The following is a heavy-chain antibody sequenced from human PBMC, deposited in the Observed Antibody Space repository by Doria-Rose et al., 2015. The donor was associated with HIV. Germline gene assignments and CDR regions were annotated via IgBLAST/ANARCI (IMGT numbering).Heavy chain of an antibody. CDR3: ARMGSYRELDY. CDR1: GSSVSSRGYS. V-gene: IGHV4-31*03. CDR2: TYYTGTS. D-gene: IGHD3-3*01. J-gene: IGHJ4*02. Sequence: PESGPVLVKPSETLSLTCSVSGSSVSSRGYSWNWIRQVPGKGLESLGYTYYTGTSDYSPSLKSRLNMAVDTSKNQFSLKLSFVTVADTAVYYCARMGSYRELDYWGQGAL.